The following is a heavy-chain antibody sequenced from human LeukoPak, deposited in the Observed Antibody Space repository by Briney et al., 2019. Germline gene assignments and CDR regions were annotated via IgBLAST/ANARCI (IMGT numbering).Heavy chain of an antibody. CDR2: IKRDGSEK. CDR3: ASPAKYSDTWYFDY. Sequence: GGSPRLSCAASGFTFSSYWMSWVRQAPGKGLEWVANIKRDGSEKYYLDSVKGRFTISRDNAKNSLYLQMNSLRAEDTAVYYCASPAKYSDTWYFDYWGQGTLVTVSS. CDR1: GFTFSSYW. D-gene: IGHD6-6*01. J-gene: IGHJ4*02. V-gene: IGHV3-7*01.